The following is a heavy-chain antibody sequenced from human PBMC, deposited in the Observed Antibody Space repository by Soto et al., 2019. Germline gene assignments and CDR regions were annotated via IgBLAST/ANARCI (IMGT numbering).Heavy chain of an antibody. CDR3: GRLAGYCSGGSCYGTYTFDI. V-gene: IGHV4-39*01. D-gene: IGHD2-15*01. J-gene: IGHJ3*02. CDR1: GASISSSSYS. CDR2: FYYSGST. Sequence: SETLSLTCTVSGASISSSSYSWGWIRQPPGKGLEWLGTFYYSGSTYYNPSLMGRVTISVDTSKNRFSLILTSVTAADTAVFYCGRLAGYCSGGSCYGTYTFDIWGQGTMVT.